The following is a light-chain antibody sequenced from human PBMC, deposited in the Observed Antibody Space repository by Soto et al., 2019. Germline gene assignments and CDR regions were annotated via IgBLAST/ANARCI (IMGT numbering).Light chain of an antibody. CDR2: KAS. V-gene: IGKV1-5*03. J-gene: IGKJ1*01. CDR3: PQYNSYSWA. Sequence: DIQMTQSPSTLSASVGDRVTITCRASQSISTWLAWYQQRAGKAPRLLIYKASNLESGVPSRFSGSGSGTDFTLPISSLQPDDFAPYYCPQYNSYSWAFGQGTKV. CDR1: QSISTW.